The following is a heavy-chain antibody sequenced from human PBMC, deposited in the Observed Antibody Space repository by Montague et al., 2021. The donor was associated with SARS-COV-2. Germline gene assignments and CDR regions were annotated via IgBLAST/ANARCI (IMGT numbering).Heavy chain of an antibody. D-gene: IGHD3-9*01. CDR3: ARRLNCGILTGGAHQYCYGMDV. CDR1: GGSISSSSYY. Sequence: SETLSLTCTVSGGSISSSSYYWGWIRQPPGKGLEWIGSIYYSGSTYYNPSLKSRVTISVDTSKNQFSLKLSSVTAADTAVYYCARRLNCGILTGGAHQYCYGMDVWGQGTTVTVSS. CDR2: IYYSGST. J-gene: IGHJ6*02. V-gene: IGHV4-39*01.